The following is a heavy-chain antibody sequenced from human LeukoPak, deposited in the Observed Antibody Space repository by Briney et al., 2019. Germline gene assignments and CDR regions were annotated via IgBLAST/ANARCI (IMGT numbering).Heavy chain of an antibody. D-gene: IGHD2-15*01. J-gene: IGHJ3*02. V-gene: IGHV3-11*06. CDR3: ARDAYCSGGTCYHDPFDI. Sequence: PGGSLRLSCAAPGVTFSDYYMSWIRQAPGKGLEWVSYISSSSNYTNYAESVKGRFTISRDNAKNSLYLQMNSLRAEDTAVYYCARDAYCSGGTCYHDPFDIWGQGTMVTVSS. CDR1: GVTFSDYY. CDR2: ISSSSNYT.